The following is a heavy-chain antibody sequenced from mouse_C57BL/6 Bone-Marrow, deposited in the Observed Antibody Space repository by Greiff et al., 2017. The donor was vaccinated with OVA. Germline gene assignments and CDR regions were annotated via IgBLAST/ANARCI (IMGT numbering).Heavy chain of an antibody. CDR2: ISSGGSYT. J-gene: IGHJ1*03. CDR1: GFTFSSYG. Sequence: EVKLVESGGDLVKPGGSLKLSCAASGFTFSSYGMSWVRQTPDKRLEWVATISSGGSYTYYPDSVKGRFTISRDNAKNTLYLQMSSLKSEDTAMYYCARILSITTVVATRYFDVWGTGTTVTVSS. D-gene: IGHD1-1*01. CDR3: ARILSITTVVATRYFDV. V-gene: IGHV5-6*01.